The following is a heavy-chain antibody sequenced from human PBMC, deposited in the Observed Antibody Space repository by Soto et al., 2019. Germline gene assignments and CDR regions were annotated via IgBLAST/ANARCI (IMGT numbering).Heavy chain of an antibody. CDR3: AREEGFSSSFYYYDD. CDR1: GYTFITST. J-gene: IGHJ4*02. CDR2: INPGTGNT. D-gene: IGHD6-19*01. V-gene: IGHV1-3*01. Sequence: ASVKVSCKTSGYTFITSTIHWLGQARGQRLEWMGWINPGTGNTKFSQTFQGRVTLTRDTSASTAYLELRSLTSEDTAVFYCAREEGFSSSFYYYDDWGQGTLVTVSS.